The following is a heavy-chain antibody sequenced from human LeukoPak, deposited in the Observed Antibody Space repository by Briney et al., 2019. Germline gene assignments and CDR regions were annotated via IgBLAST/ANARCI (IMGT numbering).Heavy chain of an antibody. D-gene: IGHD4-17*01. V-gene: IGHV7-4-1*02. CDR1: GYSFTSYW. Sequence: GESLKISCKGSGYSFTSYWIGWVRQAPGQGLEWMGWINTNTGNPTYAQGFTGRFVFSLDTSVSTAYLQISSLKAEDTAVYYCARDRVTKDYWGQGTLVTVSS. CDR2: INTNTGNP. J-gene: IGHJ4*02. CDR3: ARDRVTKDY.